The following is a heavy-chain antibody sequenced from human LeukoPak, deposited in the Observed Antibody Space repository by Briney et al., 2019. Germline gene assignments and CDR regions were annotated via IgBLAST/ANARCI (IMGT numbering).Heavy chain of an antibody. V-gene: IGHV3-15*01. CDR2: VKSRDVGRTT. Sequence: GGSLRLSCAASGFTFSNVWMTWVRQAPGKGLECVGRVKSRDVGRTTDYAAPVKGRFTISRDDSKNTVYLQMISLQTEDKAVYYCTTDFLQGDSGSWGQGTLVTVSS. D-gene: IGHD5-12*01. J-gene: IGHJ5*02. CDR1: GFTFSNVW. CDR3: TTDFLQGDSGS.